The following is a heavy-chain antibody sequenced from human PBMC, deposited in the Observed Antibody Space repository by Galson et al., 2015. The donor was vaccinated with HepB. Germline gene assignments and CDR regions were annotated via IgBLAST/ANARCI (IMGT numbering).Heavy chain of an antibody. J-gene: IGHJ3*02. CDR1: GGTFSSYA. Sequence: SVKVSCKASGGTFSSYAISWVRQAPGQGLEWMGGIIPIFGTANYAQKFQGRVTITADESTSTAYMELSSLRSEDTAVYYCARDKGWRSYGSGSYTPDAFDIWGQGTMVTVSS. CDR3: ARDKGWRSYGSGSYTPDAFDI. V-gene: IGHV1-69*13. CDR2: IIPIFGTA. D-gene: IGHD3-10*01.